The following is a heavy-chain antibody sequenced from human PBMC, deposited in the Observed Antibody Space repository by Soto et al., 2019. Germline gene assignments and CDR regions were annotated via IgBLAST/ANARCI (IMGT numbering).Heavy chain of an antibody. CDR2: ISSSSSYI. V-gene: IGHV3-21*01. D-gene: IGHD3-9*01. Sequence: EVQLVESGGGLVKPGGSLRLSCAASGFTFSSYSMNWVRQAPGKGLEWVSSISSSSSYIYYADSVKGRFTISRDNAKNSLYLQMNILRAEDTAVYYCARVGHFDWLSPRYYYYMDVWGKGTTVTVSS. CDR1: GFTFSSYS. J-gene: IGHJ6*03. CDR3: ARVGHFDWLSPRYYYYMDV.